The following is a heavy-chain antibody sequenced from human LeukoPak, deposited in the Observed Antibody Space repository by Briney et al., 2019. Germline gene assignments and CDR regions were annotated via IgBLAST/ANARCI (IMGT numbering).Heavy chain of an antibody. V-gene: IGHV3-23*01. D-gene: IGHD6-13*01. Sequence: GGSLRLSCAASGFTFSIYGMGWVRQAPGKGLEWVSSISDNGGNTYYADSAKGRFTISRDNSKNTLYLQMNSLRAEDTAVYYCAKAAAGYYYYYYMDVWGKGTTVTVSS. J-gene: IGHJ6*03. CDR2: ISDNGGNT. CDR1: GFTFSIYG. CDR3: AKAAAGYYYYYYMDV.